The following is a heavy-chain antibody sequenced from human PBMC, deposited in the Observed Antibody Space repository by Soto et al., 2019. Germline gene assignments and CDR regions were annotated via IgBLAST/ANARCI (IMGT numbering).Heavy chain of an antibody. CDR2: ISYDGSNK. CDR1: GFTFSSYA. J-gene: IGHJ2*01. V-gene: IGHV3-30-3*01. CDR3: ARPLWRDDYNWGYFDL. Sequence: QVQLVESGGGVVQPGRSLRLSCAASGFTFSSYAMRWVRQAPGKGLEWVAVISYDGSNKYYTDSVKGRFTISRDNSKNTLYLQMNSLRAEDTDVYYCARPLWRDDYNWGYFDLWGRGTLVTVSS. D-gene: IGHD4-4*01.